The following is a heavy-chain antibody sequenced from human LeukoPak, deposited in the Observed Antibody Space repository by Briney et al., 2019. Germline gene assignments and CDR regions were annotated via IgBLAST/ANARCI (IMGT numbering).Heavy chain of an antibody. CDR3: ARVVVSSSSDYFDY. J-gene: IGHJ4*02. D-gene: IGHD6-6*01. Sequence: GGSLRLSRAASGFTFSSYSMNWVRQAPGKGLEWVSYISSSSSTIYYADSVKGRFTISRDNSKNTLYLQMNSLRAEDTAVYYCARVVVSSSSDYFDYWGQGTLVTVSS. CDR2: ISSSSSTI. V-gene: IGHV3-48*01. CDR1: GFTFSSYS.